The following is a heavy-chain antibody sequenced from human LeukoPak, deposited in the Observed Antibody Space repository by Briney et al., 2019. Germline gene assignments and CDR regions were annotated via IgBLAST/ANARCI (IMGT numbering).Heavy chain of an antibody. Sequence: GGSLRLSCAASGFTFSDAWMMWVRQAPGKGLEWVGRIKSKTDGGTTDYTAPVTGRFTISRDDSKNTLHLQMSSLKTEDTAVYYCTRAHYYYGVDVWGQGTTVTVSS. V-gene: IGHV3-15*01. CDR1: GFTFSDAW. CDR2: IKSKTDGGTT. J-gene: IGHJ6*02. CDR3: TRAHYYYGVDV.